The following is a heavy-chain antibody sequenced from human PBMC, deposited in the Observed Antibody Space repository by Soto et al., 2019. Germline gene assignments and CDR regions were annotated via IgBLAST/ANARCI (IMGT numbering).Heavy chain of an antibody. D-gene: IGHD1-20*01. V-gene: IGHV3-66*01. Sequence: GGSLRLSCAASGFTVSSNYMSWVRQAPGKGLEWVSVIYSGGSTYYADSVKGRFTISRDNSKNTLYLQMNSLRAEDTAVYYCARDHNWNPAAFVDWGQGTLVTVSS. CDR1: GFTVSSNY. J-gene: IGHJ4*02. CDR3: ARDHNWNPAAFVD. CDR2: IYSGGST.